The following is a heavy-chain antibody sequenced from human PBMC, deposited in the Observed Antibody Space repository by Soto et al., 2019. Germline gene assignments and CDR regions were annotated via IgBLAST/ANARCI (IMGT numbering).Heavy chain of an antibody. CDR2: IYPGDSDT. V-gene: IGHV5-51*01. CDR1: GYKFGNYW. Sequence: EVQLEQSGAQVKKAGESLKISCEGSGYKFGNYWIGWVRQTPGKGLEWMGIIYPGDSDTVYNPSFQGQVTMSVDKYSNTAYLQWSSLQTSDTGIYYCARRMGPPIGWLDPWGQGTQVTVSS. CDR3: ARRMGPPIGWLDP. J-gene: IGHJ5*02. D-gene: IGHD2-15*01.